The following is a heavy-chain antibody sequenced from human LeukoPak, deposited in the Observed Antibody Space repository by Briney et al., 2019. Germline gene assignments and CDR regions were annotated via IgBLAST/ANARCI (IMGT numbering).Heavy chain of an antibody. Sequence: ASVKVSCKASGYTFTSNYIHWVRQAPGQGLEWMGMIYPRDGSTSYAQKFQGRVTVTRDTSTSTVHMELSGLRSEDTAVYYCAVTQYYYDSSGYPTVHWFDPWGQGTLVTVSS. D-gene: IGHD3-22*01. CDR1: GYTFTSNY. CDR3: AVTQYYYDSSGYPTVHWFDP. CDR2: IYPRDGST. V-gene: IGHV1-46*01. J-gene: IGHJ5*02.